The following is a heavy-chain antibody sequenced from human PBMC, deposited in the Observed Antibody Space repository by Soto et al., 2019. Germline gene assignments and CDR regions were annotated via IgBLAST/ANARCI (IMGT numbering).Heavy chain of an antibody. D-gene: IGHD6-6*01. CDR1: GFTFSSYD. Sequence: GGSLKLSCAASGFTFSSYDMHWVRQATGKGLEWVSAIGTAGDTYYPGSVKGRFTISRENAKNSWYLQMNSLRAGDTAVYYCARGGSSSSYYYYYMDVWGKGTTVTVSS. J-gene: IGHJ6*03. V-gene: IGHV3-13*01. CDR2: IGTAGDT. CDR3: ARGGSSSSYYYYYMDV.